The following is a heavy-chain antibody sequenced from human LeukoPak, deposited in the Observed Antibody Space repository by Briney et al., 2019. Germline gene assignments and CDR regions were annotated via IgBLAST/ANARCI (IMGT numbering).Heavy chain of an antibody. J-gene: IGHJ4*02. CDR2: ISGSGGST. CDR3: AKYRGGIVAFTDY. CDR1: GFTFSSYA. V-gene: IGHV3-23*01. Sequence: GGSLRLSCAASGFTFSSYAMSWVRQAPGRGLEWVSAISGSGGSTYYADSVKGRFTISRDNSKNTLYLQMNSLRAEDTAVYYCAKYRGGIVAFTDYWGQGTLVTVSS. D-gene: IGHD3-22*01.